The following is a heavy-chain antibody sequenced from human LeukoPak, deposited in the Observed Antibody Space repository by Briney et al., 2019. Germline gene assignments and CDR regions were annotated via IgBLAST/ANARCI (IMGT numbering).Heavy chain of an antibody. V-gene: IGHV4-34*01. J-gene: IGHJ4*02. CDR2: INHSGST. CDR3: ARGGGYSYGYQGFDY. D-gene: IGHD5-18*01. Sequence: SETLSLTCAVYGGSFSGYSWSWIRQPPGKGLEWIGEINHSGSTNYNPSLKSRVTISVDTSKNQFSLKLSSVTAADTAVYYCARGGGYSYGYQGFDYWGQGTLVTVSS. CDR1: GGSFSGYS.